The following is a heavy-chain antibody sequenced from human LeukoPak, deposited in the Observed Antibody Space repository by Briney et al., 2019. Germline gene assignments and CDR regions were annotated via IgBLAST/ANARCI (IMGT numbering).Heavy chain of an antibody. V-gene: IGHV4-59*01. Sequence: SETLSLTCSVSDGSINSYYWNWIRRPPGKGLEWIGYIYYNGNTNYSPSLKSRVTMSVDMPKNLFSLKVSSVTAADTAVYYCARGRSNYYGMDVWGQGTTVTVSS. D-gene: IGHD1-26*01. CDR2: IYYNGNT. J-gene: IGHJ6*02. CDR1: DGSINSYY. CDR3: ARGRSNYYGMDV.